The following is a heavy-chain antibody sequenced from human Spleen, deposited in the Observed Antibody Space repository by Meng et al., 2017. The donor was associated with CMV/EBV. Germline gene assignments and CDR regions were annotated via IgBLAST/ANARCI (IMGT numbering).Heavy chain of an antibody. CDR3: AKPPSGTHSPFDF. CDR2: VSRSGDRT. D-gene: IGHD1-26*01. J-gene: IGHJ4*02. V-gene: IGHV3-23*01. CDR1: GFTFSTYA. Sequence: GGSLRLSCAASGFTFSTYAMSWIRQAPGKGLECVSVVSRSGDRTYYAGSVKGRFTVSRDNSKSTLYLQMDSLRAEDTAIYYCAKPPSGTHSPFDFWGQGTLVTVSS.